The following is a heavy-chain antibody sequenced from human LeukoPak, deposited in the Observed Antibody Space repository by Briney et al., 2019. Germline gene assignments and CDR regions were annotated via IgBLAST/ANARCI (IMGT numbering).Heavy chain of an antibody. J-gene: IGHJ4*02. CDR1: GGSISSSSYH. V-gene: IGHV4-39*01. D-gene: IGHD6-13*01. CDR3: ARRGNSSWFFDY. Sequence: SETLSLTCIVSGGSISSSSYHWGWIRQPPGKGLEWIGSIYYSGTTYYNPSLKSRVTISVDTSKNQFSLQLSSVTAADTAVFYCARRGNSSWFFDYWGQGTRVTVSS. CDR2: IYYSGTT.